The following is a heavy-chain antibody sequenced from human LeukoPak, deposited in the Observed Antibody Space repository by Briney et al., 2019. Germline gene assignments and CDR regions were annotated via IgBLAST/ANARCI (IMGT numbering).Heavy chain of an antibody. J-gene: IGHJ4*02. CDR3: TTGESMVGSTIHIRWAD. CDR1: GFTVSSNY. V-gene: IGHV3-53*01. CDR2: IYSGVST. D-gene: IGHD1-26*01. Sequence: PGGSLRLSCAASGFTVSSNYMSWVRQAPGKGLEWVSVIYSGVSTYYADSVKGRFTISRDNSKNTLYLQMNSLRAEDTAVYYCTTGESMVGSTIHIRWADWGQGTLVTVSS.